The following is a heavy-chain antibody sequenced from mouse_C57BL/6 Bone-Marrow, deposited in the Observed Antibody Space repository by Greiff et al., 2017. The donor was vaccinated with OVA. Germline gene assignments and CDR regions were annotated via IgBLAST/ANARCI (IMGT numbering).Heavy chain of an antibody. V-gene: IGHV5-4*01. J-gene: IGHJ2*01. D-gene: IGHD2-5*01. CDR1: GFTFSSYA. CDR3: ARDHYYSNLYFDY. Sequence: VKLVESGGGLVKPGGSLKLSCAASGFTFSSYAMSWVRQTPEKRLEWVATISDGGSYTYYPDNVKGRFTISRDNAKNNLYLQMSHLKSEDTAMYYCARDHYYSNLYFDYWGQGTTLTVSS. CDR2: ISDGGSYT.